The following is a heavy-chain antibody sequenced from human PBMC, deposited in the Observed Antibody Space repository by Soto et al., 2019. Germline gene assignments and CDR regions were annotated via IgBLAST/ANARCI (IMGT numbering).Heavy chain of an antibody. CDR2: IYYSGST. CDR1: GGSISSDGYY. CDR3: ARDFFDSSDYTTNWFDP. J-gene: IGHJ5*02. D-gene: IGHD3-22*01. Sequence: SETLSLTCTVAGGSISSDGYYWSWIRQHPGKGLEWIGYIYYSGSTYYNPSLKSRVTISVDTSKNQFSLKLTSVTAADAALYYCARDFFDSSDYTTNWFDPWGQGTLVTVSS. V-gene: IGHV4-31*03.